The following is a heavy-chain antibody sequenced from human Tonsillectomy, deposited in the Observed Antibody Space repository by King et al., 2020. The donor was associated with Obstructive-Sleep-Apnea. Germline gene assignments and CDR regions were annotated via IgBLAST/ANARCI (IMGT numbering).Heavy chain of an antibody. D-gene: IGHD1-14*01. CDR3: AMTEVQYWFDP. CDR1: GFIFTNYG. J-gene: IGHJ5*02. CDR2: VRDDGSYT. Sequence: VQLVESGGGVVRPGGSLRLSCAASGFIFTNYGMHWVRQAPGKGLEWVAFVRDDGSYTYYADSVKGRFTISRDKSKNTLYLRMTSLKTEDTAVYYLAMTEVQYWFDPWGQGTLVTVSS. V-gene: IGHV3-30*02.